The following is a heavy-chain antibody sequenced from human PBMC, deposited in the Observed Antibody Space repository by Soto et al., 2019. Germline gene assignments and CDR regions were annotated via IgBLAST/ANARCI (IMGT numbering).Heavy chain of an antibody. D-gene: IGHD5-18*01. CDR3: ARVGYSDLGWFDP. V-gene: IGHV4-38-2*01. CDR1: GYSISSGYY. CDR2: IYHSGST. J-gene: IGHJ5*02. Sequence: SETLSLTCAVSGYSISSGYYWGWIRQPPGKGLEWIGSIYHSGSTYYNPSLKSRVTISVDTSKNQFSLKLSSVTAADTAVYYCARVGYSDLGWFDPWGQGTLVTVSS.